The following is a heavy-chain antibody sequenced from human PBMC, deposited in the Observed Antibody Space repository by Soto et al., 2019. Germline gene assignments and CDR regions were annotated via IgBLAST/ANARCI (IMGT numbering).Heavy chain of an antibody. D-gene: IGHD4-4*01. CDR3: ARELNTETSAFYSFDY. Sequence: GASVKISCKTSGYTFTAYGLAWLRQAPGQRPEWMGWVATTSSNTNYAQKFQDRVNMTTDTSTTTTYMELRSLRPDDTAVYYCARELNTETSAFYSFDYSGQGTLVTVSS. J-gene: IGHJ4*02. CDR2: VATTSSNT. CDR1: GYTFTAYG. V-gene: IGHV1-18*01.